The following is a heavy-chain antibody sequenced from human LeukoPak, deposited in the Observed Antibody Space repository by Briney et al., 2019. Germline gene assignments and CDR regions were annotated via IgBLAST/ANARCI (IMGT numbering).Heavy chain of an antibody. CDR3: AKDGDCFNGVCYFYFDY. V-gene: IGHV3-23*01. J-gene: IGHJ4*02. D-gene: IGHD2-8*01. Sequence: PGGSLRLSCAASGFIFRSFAMSWVRQAPGKGLEWASIISGTGGTTYYADSVKGRFTISRDNSKNTLYLQMNSLRVEDTAVYYCAKDGDCFNGVCYFYFDYWGQGALVTVSS. CDR2: ISGTGGTT. CDR1: GFIFRSFA.